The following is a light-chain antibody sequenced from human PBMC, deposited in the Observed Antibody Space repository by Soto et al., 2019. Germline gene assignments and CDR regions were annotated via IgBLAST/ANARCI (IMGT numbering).Light chain of an antibody. V-gene: IGLV1-40*01. CDR2: GNN. CDR1: SSNIGAGYD. Sequence: QSVLTQPPSVSGAPGQRVTISCTGSSSNIGAGYDVHWYQQFPGTAPKLLIYGNNNRPSGVPDRFSGSKSGTSASLAITGLQAEEEADYYCQSYDTSLSGSVFGGGTKLTVL. CDR3: QSYDTSLSGSV. J-gene: IGLJ2*01.